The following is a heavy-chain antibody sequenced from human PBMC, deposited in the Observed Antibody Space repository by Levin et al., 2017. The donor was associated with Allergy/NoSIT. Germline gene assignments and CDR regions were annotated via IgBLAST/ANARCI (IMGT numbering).Heavy chain of an antibody. J-gene: IGHJ6*02. Sequence: SLKISCAASGFTFDDYAMHWVRQAPGKGLEWVSGISWNSGSIGYADSVKGRFTISRDNAKNSLYLQMNSLRAEDTALYYCAKATGYSSGWYDYYYGMDVWGQGTTVTVSS. CDR3: AKATGYSSGWYDYYYGMDV. CDR1: GFTFDDYA. V-gene: IGHV3-9*01. D-gene: IGHD6-19*01. CDR2: ISWNSGSI.